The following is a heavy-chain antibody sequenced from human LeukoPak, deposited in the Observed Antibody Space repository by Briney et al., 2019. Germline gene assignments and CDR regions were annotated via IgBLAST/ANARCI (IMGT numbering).Heavy chain of an antibody. CDR3: AKAYYGTYFDS. D-gene: IGHD3-22*01. CDR2: ISGSGDST. J-gene: IGHJ4*02. CDR1: GFTFSSYG. Sequence: PGGSLRLSCAASGFTFSSYGMIWVRQAPGKGLEWVSSISGSGDSTYYADSVKGRFTISRDNFQNTLYLQINSLRADDTAFYYCAKAYYGTYFDSWGQGTLVTVSS. V-gene: IGHV3-23*01.